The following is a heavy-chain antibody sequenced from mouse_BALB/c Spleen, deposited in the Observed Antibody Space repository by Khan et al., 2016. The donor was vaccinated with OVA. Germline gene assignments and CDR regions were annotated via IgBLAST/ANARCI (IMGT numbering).Heavy chain of an antibody. V-gene: IGHV5-9-3*01. CDR3: ARSPYGNFAY. J-gene: IGHJ3*01. D-gene: IGHD2-1*01. Sequence: EVELVDSGGGLVKPGGSLKLSCAASGFTFSTYAMSWVRQTPEKRLEWVATISSDGDYTYYPDNVTGRFTISRDNAKNTLYLQMSSLRSEDTAMYYCARSPYGNFAYWGQGTLVTVSA. CDR2: ISSDGDYT. CDR1: GFTFSTYA.